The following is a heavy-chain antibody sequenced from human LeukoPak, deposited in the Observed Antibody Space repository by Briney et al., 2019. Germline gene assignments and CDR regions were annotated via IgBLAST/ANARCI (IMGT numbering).Heavy chain of an antibody. D-gene: IGHD3-22*01. CDR1: GGSISTYY. CDR3: AKDHYDSSGYPFDY. CDR2: VYYSGST. J-gene: IGHJ4*02. Sequence: SETLSLTCTVSGGSISTYYWSWIRQPPGKGLEWIGYVYYSGSTNYNPSLKSRVTISADTSKNHFSLKLRSVTAADTAVYYCAKDHYDSSGYPFDYWGQGTLVTVSS. V-gene: IGHV4-59*12.